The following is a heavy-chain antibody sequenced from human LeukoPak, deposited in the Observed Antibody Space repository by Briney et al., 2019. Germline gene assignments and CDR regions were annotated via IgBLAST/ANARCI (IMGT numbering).Heavy chain of an antibody. CDR3: ASPKVRGVTFDAFDI. CDR1: GGSISSSSYY. J-gene: IGHJ3*02. D-gene: IGHD3-10*01. CDR2: IYYSGST. Sequence: SETLSLTCTVSGGSISSSSYYWGWIRQPPGKGLEWIGSIYYSGSTYYNPSLKSRVTISVDTSKNQFSLKLSSVTAADTAVYYCASPKVRGVTFDAFDIWGQGTMVTVSS. V-gene: IGHV4-39*07.